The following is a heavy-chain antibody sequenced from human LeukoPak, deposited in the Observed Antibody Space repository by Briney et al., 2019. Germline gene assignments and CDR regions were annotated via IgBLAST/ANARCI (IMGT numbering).Heavy chain of an antibody. CDR3: ARVTYSWYFDL. D-gene: IGHD2-15*01. Sequence: SETLSLTCTVSGGSISSSSYYWGWIRQPPGKGLEWIGSLYHGGTTYYNPSLKSLVTISVDTSKNQFSLKLSSVTAADTAGYYCARVTYSWYFDLWGRGTLVTVSS. CDR2: LYHGGTT. J-gene: IGHJ2*01. CDR1: GGSISSSSYY. V-gene: IGHV4-39*07.